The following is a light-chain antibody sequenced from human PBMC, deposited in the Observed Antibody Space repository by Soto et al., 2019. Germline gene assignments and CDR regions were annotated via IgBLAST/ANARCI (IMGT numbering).Light chain of an antibody. Sequence: QSVLTQPPSASGTPGQSVTISCSGSDSNIGSNTVNWYQQLPGMAPKLLIYINYKRPSGVPDRFSASKSDTSASLAISGLQSEDEAHYYCAVWDDTLDAWVFGGGTKVTVL. CDR1: DSNIGSNT. CDR2: INY. CDR3: AVWDDTLDAWV. V-gene: IGLV1-44*01. J-gene: IGLJ3*02.